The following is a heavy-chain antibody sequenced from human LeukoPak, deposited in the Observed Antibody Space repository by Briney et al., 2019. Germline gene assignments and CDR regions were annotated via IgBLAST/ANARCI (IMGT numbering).Heavy chain of an antibody. CDR1: GFTFGGSA. D-gene: IGHD1-26*01. CDR2: IRSKANSYAT. V-gene: IGHV3-73*01. J-gene: IGHJ4*02. Sequence: GGSLRLSCAASGFTFGGSAMHWVRQASGKGLEWVGRIRSKANSYATAYAASVKGRFTISRDDSKNTAYLQMNSLKTEDTAVYYCTRQDIVGATLLDYWGQGTLVTVSS. CDR3: TRQDIVGATLLDY.